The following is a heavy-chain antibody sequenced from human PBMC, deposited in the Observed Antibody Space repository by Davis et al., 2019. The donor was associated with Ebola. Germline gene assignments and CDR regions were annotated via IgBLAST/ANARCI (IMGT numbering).Heavy chain of an antibody. J-gene: IGHJ6*02. CDR2: ISYDGSNK. Sequence: GESLKISCAASGFTFSSYAMHWVRQAPGKGLEWVAVISYDGSNKYYADSVKGRFTISRDNSKNTLYLQMNSLRAEDTAVYYCARARKIRGIYYGMDVWGQGTTVTVSS. V-gene: IGHV3-30-3*01. CDR1: GFTFSSYA. D-gene: IGHD1-14*01. CDR3: ARARKIRGIYYGMDV.